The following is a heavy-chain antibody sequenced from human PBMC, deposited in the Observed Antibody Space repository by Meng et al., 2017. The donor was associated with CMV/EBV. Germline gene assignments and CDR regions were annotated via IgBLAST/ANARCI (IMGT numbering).Heavy chain of an antibody. CDR2: IYYSGST. Sequence: GSLRLSCTVSGGSVSSGSYYWSWIRQPPGKGLEWIGSIYYSGSTYYNPSLKSRVTISVDTSKNQFSLTLSSVTAADTAVYYCARPSPIVVVPAGGGWFDPWGQGTLVTVSS. V-gene: IGHV4-39*01. CDR1: GGSVSSGSYY. CDR3: ARPSPIVVVPAGGGWFDP. J-gene: IGHJ5*02. D-gene: IGHD2-2*01.